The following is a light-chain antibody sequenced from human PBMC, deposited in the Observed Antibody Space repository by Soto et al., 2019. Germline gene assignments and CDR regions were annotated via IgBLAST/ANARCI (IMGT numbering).Light chain of an antibody. CDR1: QTITRY. CDR2: AAS. Sequence: DIQMTQSPSSLSASVGDRVTITCRANQTITRYLNWYQQKPGTAPKLLIYAASSLQEGVPSRFRGSVSGTDFTLTISNLQPEDCAAYSCQRSVSFPVAVGQGTKLEIK. CDR3: QRSVSFPVA. V-gene: IGKV1-39*01. J-gene: IGKJ2*01.